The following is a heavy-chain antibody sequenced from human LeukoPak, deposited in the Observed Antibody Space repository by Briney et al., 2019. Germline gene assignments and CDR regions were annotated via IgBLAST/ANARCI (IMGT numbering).Heavy chain of an antibody. D-gene: IGHD5-24*01. CDR3: ARGRGDGYNYHFDY. CDR2: IIPIFGTA. J-gene: IGHJ4*02. V-gene: IGHV1-69*01. Sequence: SVNVSCKASGGTFSSYAISWVRQAPGQGLEWMGGIIPIFGTANYAQKFQGRVTITADESTSTAYMELSSLRSEDTAVYYCARGRGDGYNYHFDYWGQGTLVTVSS. CDR1: GGTFSSYA.